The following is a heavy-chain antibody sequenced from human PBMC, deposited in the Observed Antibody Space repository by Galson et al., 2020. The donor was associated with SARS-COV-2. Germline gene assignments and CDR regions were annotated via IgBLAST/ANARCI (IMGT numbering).Heavy chain of an antibody. D-gene: IGHD3-16*01. CDR3: TTDRYYELFGY. V-gene: IGHV3-15*01. Sequence: TGGSLRLSCAASGFTFSNAWMSWVRQAPGKGLEWVGRIKSKTDGGTTDYAAPVKGRFTISRDDSKNTLYLQMNSLKTEDTAVYYCTTDRYYELFGYWGQGTLVTVSS. CDR1: GFTFSNAW. J-gene: IGHJ4*02. CDR2: IKSKTDGGTT.